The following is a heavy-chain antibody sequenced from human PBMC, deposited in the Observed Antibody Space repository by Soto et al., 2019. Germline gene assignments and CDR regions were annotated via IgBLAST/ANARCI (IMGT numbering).Heavy chain of an antibody. V-gene: IGHV3-7*01. CDR3: ARVIQGLEFDY. J-gene: IGHJ4*02. CDR2: IKQDGSEK. CDR1: GFTFSSYW. Sequence: EVQLVESGGGLVQPGGSLRLSCAASGFTFSSYWMSWVREAPGKGLEWVANIKQDGSEKYYVDSVKGRFTTSRDNAKNSLYLQMNSLRAEDTAVYYRARVIQGLEFDYWGQGTLVTVSS. D-gene: IGHD1-1*01.